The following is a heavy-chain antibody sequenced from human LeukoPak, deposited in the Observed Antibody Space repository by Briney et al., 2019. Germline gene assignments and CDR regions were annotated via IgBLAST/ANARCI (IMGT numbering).Heavy chain of an antibody. CDR1: GGSMSSYY. J-gene: IGHJ4*02. CDR3: ARDEGGGTYDY. CDR2: IYYSGST. D-gene: IGHD1-26*01. Sequence: SETLSLTCTASGGSMSSYYWSWIRQPPGKGLEWIGYIYYSGSTNYNPSLKSRVTISVDTSKKQFSLKLSSVTAADTAVYYCARDEGGGTYDYWGQGTLVTASS. V-gene: IGHV4-59*01.